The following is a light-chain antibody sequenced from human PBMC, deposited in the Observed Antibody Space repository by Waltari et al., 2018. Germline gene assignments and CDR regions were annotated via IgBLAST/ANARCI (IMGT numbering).Light chain of an antibody. V-gene: IGKV3-20*01. CDR3: QQYDISPRT. Sequence: EIVLTQSPGTLSLSPGERDTLSCRASQSVSRGYVAWFQHIRGKDPRLRVYGAPTRATGIPDRLSGSESGTEFTLTFSRLEPEDLALYYCQQYDISPRTFGQGTKLEIK. J-gene: IGKJ2*01. CDR1: QSVSRGY. CDR2: GAP.